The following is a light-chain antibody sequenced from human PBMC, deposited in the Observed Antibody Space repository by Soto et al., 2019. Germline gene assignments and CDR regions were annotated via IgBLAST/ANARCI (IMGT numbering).Light chain of an antibody. J-gene: IGLJ3*02. Sequence: QSALTQPASVSGSPGQSITISCTGTSSDVGGYNYVSWYQQHPGKAPKLMIYEVSHRPSGVSNRFSGSKSGNTASLTISGLQAEDEADYYCNSYTTNNTVVFGGGTKLTVL. V-gene: IGLV2-14*01. CDR2: EVS. CDR1: SSDVGGYNY. CDR3: NSYTTNNTVV.